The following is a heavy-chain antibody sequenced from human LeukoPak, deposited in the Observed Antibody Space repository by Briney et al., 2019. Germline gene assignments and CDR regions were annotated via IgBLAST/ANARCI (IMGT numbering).Heavy chain of an antibody. V-gene: IGHV3-21*01. D-gene: IGHD3-10*01. CDR1: GFTFSSYA. J-gene: IGHJ4*02. CDR3: ARAAMVRGVILRTVDY. CDR2: ISSSSSYI. Sequence: SGGSLRLSCAASGFTFSSYAMSWVRQAPGKGLEWVSSISSSSSYIYYADSVKGRFTISRDNAKNSLYLQMNSLRAEDTAVYYCARAAMVRGVILRTVDYWGQGTLVTVSS.